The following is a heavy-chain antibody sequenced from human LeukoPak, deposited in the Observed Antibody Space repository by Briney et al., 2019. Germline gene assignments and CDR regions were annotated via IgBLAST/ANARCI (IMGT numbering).Heavy chain of an antibody. V-gene: IGHV3-66*01. D-gene: IGHD3-22*01. CDR2: IYSGGST. CDR1: GFTVSSNY. CDR3: ARDGSYYDSSGYQPLDY. Sequence: PGGSLRLSCAASGFTVSSNYMSWVRQAPGKGLEWVSVIYSGGSTYYADSVKGRFTISRDNSKNTLHLQMNSLRAEDTAVYYCARDGSYYDSSGYQPLDYWGQGTLVTVSS. J-gene: IGHJ4*02.